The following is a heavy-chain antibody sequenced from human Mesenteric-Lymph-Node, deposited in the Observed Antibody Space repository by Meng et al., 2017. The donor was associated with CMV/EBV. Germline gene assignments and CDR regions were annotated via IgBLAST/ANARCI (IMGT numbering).Heavy chain of an antibody. CDR1: GYTFTTYY. D-gene: IGHD2-15*01. J-gene: IGHJ6*02. CDR2: INPRGGTT. V-gene: IGHV1-46*01. CDR3: ASHQQFCSGGSCYSLGYYYGMDV. Sequence: ASVKVSCKASGYTFTTYYMHWVRQAPGQGFEYMGIINPRGGTTHYAQKFQGRVTMTIDTSTSTVYMELSSLRSEDTAIYYCASHQQFCSGGSCYSLGYYYGMDVWGQGTTVTVSS.